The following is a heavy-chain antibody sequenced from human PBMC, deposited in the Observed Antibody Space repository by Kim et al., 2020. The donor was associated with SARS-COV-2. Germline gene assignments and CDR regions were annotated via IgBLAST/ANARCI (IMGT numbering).Heavy chain of an antibody. Sequence: SETLSLTCTVSGGSISSGDYYWSWIRQPPGKGLEWIGYIYYSGSTYYNPSLKSRVTISVDTSKNQFSLKLSSVTAADTAVYYCAREMVRGVIGMGGWGQGTLVTVSS. CDR2: IYYSGST. V-gene: IGHV4-30-4*01. CDR1: GGSISSGDYY. D-gene: IGHD3-10*01. J-gene: IGHJ4*02. CDR3: AREMVRGVIGMGG.